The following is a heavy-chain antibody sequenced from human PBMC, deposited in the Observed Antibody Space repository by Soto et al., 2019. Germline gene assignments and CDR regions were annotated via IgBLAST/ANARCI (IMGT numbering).Heavy chain of an antibody. J-gene: IGHJ3*02. CDR1: GYTFTSYG. Sequence: GASVKVSCKASGYTFTSYGISWVRQAPGQGLEWMGWISAYNGNTNYAQKLQGRVTMTTDTSTSTAYMELRSLRSDDTAVYYCARVFRDDIYYYSCGYYDHDAFAIRAQGTFDPGSS. CDR2: ISAYNGNT. D-gene: IGHD3-22*01. CDR3: ARVFRDDIYYYSCGYYDHDAFAI. V-gene: IGHV1-18*01.